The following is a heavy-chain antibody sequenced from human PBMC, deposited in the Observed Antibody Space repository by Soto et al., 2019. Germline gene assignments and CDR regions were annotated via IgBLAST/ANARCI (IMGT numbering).Heavy chain of an antibody. D-gene: IGHD2-2*01. CDR3: ETDTRYQLLAYYYYGMDV. Sequence: GASVKVSCKASGYTFTSYGISWVRQAPGQGLEWMGWISAYNGNTNYAQKLQGRVTMTTDTSTSTAYMELRSLRSEDTAVYYCETDTRYQLLAYYYYGMDVWGQGTTVTVSS. CDR1: GYTFTSYG. CDR2: ISAYNGNT. J-gene: IGHJ6*02. V-gene: IGHV1-18*01.